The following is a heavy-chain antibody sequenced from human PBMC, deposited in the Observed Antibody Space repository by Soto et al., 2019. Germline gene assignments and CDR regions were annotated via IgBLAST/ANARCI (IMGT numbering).Heavy chain of an antibody. V-gene: IGHV1-69*01. J-gene: IGHJ6*02. CDR1: RGAFTTYG. Sequence: QVQLVQSGAEVKKPGSSVKVSCKASRGAFTTYGISWVRQAPGQGLEWMGGIIPIFGTTNYAGKIQGRITITADESTSTAYMELSSLRSEDTAVYYCAGYNWNYRGMDVWGQGTTVTVSS. D-gene: IGHD1-7*01. CDR3: AGYNWNYRGMDV. CDR2: IIPIFGTT.